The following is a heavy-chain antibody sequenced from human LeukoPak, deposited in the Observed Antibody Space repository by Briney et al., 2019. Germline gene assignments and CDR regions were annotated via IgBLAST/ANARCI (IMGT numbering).Heavy chain of an antibody. D-gene: IGHD3-10*01. J-gene: IGHJ6*03. V-gene: IGHV4-34*01. CDR2: INHSGST. CDR1: GGSFSGYY. Sequence: SETLSLTCAVYGGSFSGYYWSWIRQPPGKGLEWIGEINHSGSTNYNPSLKSRVTISVDTSKNQFSLKLSSVTAADTAVYYCANYGSGSNSITRYYYYMDVWGKGTTVTISS. CDR3: ANYGSGSNSITRYYYYMDV.